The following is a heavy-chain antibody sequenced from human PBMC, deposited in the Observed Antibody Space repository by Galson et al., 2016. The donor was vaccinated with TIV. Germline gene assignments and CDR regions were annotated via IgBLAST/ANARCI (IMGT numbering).Heavy chain of an antibody. Sequence: QSGAEVKKPGESLKISCKGSGNIFTGYWIGWVRQMPGKGLEWMGIIYPGDSDTRYTPSFQGHVTISADKSITTAYLQWGSLKASDTAIYYCVRPGLGIKADYWGQGTLVTVSS. V-gene: IGHV5-51*01. CDR3: VRPGLGIKADY. CDR1: GNIFTGYW. CDR2: IYPGDSDT. J-gene: IGHJ4*02. D-gene: IGHD3/OR15-3a*01.